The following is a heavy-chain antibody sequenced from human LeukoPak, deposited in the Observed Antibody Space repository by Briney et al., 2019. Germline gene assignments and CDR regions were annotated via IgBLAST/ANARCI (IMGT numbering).Heavy chain of an antibody. CDR1: GFTFSSYE. CDR3: ARDPHGYCSGGSCYQSGYLDY. D-gene: IGHD2-15*01. Sequence: GGSLRLSCAASGFTFSSYEMNWVRQAPGKGLEWVSYISSSGSTIYYADSVKGRFTISRDNAKNSLYLQMNSLRAEDTAVYYCARDPHGYCSGGSCYQSGYLDYWGQGTLVTVSS. J-gene: IGHJ4*02. V-gene: IGHV3-48*03. CDR2: ISSSGSTI.